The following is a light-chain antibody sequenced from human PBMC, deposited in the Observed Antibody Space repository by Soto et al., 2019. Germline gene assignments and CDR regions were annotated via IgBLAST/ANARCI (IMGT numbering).Light chain of an antibody. J-gene: IGLJ2*01. CDR1: SGSVSTSYY. CDR3: VLYMCSGISV. Sequence: QTVVTQEPSFSVSPGGTVTLTCGLSSGSVSTSYYPSWYQQTPGQAPRTLIYSTNTRSSGVPDRFSGSILGNKAALTITGAQADDESDYDCVLYMCSGISVFGGGTKLTVL. V-gene: IGLV8-61*01. CDR2: STN.